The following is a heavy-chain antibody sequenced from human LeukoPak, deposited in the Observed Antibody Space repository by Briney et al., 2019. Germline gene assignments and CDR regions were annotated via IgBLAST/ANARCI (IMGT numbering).Heavy chain of an antibody. Sequence: GSLRLSCAASGFTFSTYAMSWVRQTPERGLEWVGEIHYTGATSYNPSLKSRATISTDTSKNQFSLRLSSVTAADTAVYYCARGNILTGYCFDFWGQGALVTVSS. CDR2: IHYTGAT. D-gene: IGHD3-9*01. J-gene: IGHJ4*02. CDR1: GFTFSTYA. V-gene: IGHV4-34*01. CDR3: ARGNILTGYCFDF.